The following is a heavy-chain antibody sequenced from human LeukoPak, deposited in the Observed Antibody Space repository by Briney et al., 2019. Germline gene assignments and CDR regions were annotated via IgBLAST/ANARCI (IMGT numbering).Heavy chain of an antibody. CDR1: GFTFSSYS. CDR2: ISSSSSYI. D-gene: IGHD3-16*02. V-gene: IGHV3-21*01. J-gene: IGHJ4*02. Sequence: GGSLRLSCAASGFTFSSYSRNWVRQAPGKGLEWVSSISSSSSYIYYADSVKGRFTISRDNAKNSLYLQMNSLRAEDTAVYYCARDEDYVWGSYRLDYWGQGTLVTVSS. CDR3: ARDEDYVWGSYRLDY.